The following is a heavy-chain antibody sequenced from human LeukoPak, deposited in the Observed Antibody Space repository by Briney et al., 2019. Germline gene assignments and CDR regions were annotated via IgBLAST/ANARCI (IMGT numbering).Heavy chain of an antibody. J-gene: IGHJ5*02. CDR2: ISAYNGNT. Sequence: GASVKASCKASGYTFTSYGISWVRQAPGQGLEWMGWISAYNGNTNYAQKLQGRVTMTTDTSTGTAYMELRSLRSDDTAMYYCARQVPSGYDWDWFDPWGQGTLVTVSS. CDR1: GYTFTSYG. D-gene: IGHD5-12*01. CDR3: ARQVPSGYDWDWFDP. V-gene: IGHV1-18*01.